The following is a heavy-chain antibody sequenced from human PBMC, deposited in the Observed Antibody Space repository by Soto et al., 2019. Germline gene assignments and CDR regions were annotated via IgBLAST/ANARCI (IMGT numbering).Heavy chain of an antibody. CDR1: GYTFSDFF. Sequence: ASVKVSCKASGYTFSDFFIHWVRQAPGQGLEWMGWINPNTGDTKFAQRFQGRVTMTGDTSISTAYMDLSRLTSADTAVYYCARDGLTLKYPFDIWGQGTMVTVSS. J-gene: IGHJ3*02. V-gene: IGHV1-2*02. CDR3: ARDGLTLKYPFDI. D-gene: IGHD3-9*01. CDR2: INPNTGDT.